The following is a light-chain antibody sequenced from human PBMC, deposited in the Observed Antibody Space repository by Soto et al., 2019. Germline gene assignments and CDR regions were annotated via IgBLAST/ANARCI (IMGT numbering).Light chain of an antibody. J-gene: IGLJ1*01. CDR1: SSNIGAGYD. CDR2: GNN. Sequence: QPVLTQPPSVSGAPGQRVTICCTGSSSNIGAGYDVHWYQQLPGTAPKLLIYGNNNRPSGVPDRFSGSKSGTSASLAVTGLQAEDEADYYCQSYATGLSVLYVFGTGTKLTVL. CDR3: QSYATGLSVLYV. V-gene: IGLV1-40*01.